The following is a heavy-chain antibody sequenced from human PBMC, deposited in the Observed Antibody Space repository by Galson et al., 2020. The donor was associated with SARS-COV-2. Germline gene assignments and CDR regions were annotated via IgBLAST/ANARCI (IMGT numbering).Heavy chain of an antibody. CDR1: GFTFTIYG. CDR3: AGLGANIY. D-gene: IGHD1-26*01. V-gene: IGHV3-23*01. J-gene: IGHJ4*02. Sequence: GGSLRLSCAASGFTFTIYGMNWVRQAPGKGLEWVSGLSGGGDNTYYADSVKGRFTISRDNSKKTLWLQINNLSAEDTAVYYCAGLGANIYWGQGTVVAVSA. CDR2: LSGGGDNT.